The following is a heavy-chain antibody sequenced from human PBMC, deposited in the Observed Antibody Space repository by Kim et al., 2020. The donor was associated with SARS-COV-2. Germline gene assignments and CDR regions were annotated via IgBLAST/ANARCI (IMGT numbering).Heavy chain of an antibody. CDR3: ARGGPYYYGSGSYYPDAFDI. Sequence: ASVKVSCKASGYTFTSYAMNWVRQAHGQGLEWMGWINTNTGNPTYAQGFTGRFVFSLDTSVSTAYLQISSLKAEDTAVYYCARGGPYYYGSGSYYPDAFDIRGQGTMVTVSS. CDR1: GYTFTSYA. CDR2: INTNTGNP. V-gene: IGHV7-4-1*02. J-gene: IGHJ3*02. D-gene: IGHD3-10*01.